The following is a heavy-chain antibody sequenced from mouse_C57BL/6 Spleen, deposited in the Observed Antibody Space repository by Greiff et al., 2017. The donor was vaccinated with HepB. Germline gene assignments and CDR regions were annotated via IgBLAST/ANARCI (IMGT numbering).Heavy chain of an antibody. CDR2: INPSNGGT. V-gene: IGHV1-53*01. J-gene: IGHJ3*01. Sequence: QVQLKQPRTELVKPGASVKLSCKASGYTFTSYWMHWVKQRPGQGLEWIGNINPSNGGTNYNEKFKSKATLTVDKSSSTAYMQLSSLTSEDSAVYYCARQDGYYPPWFAYWGQGTLVTVSA. CDR3: ARQDGYYPPWFAY. D-gene: IGHD2-3*01. CDR1: GYTFTSYW.